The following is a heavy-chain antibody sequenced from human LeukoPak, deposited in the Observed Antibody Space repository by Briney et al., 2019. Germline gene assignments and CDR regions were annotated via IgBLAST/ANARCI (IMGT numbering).Heavy chain of an antibody. Sequence: GASVKVSCKASGYTFSDYYMHWVRQAPGQGLEWMGWINPKSGSTNYAEKFQGRVTMTRDTSISTGYMELSGLRSDDTAVYYCARSFTVTTAYFDYWGRGTLVTVSS. J-gene: IGHJ4*02. CDR1: GYTFSDYY. V-gene: IGHV1-2*02. CDR2: INPKSGST. D-gene: IGHD4-17*01. CDR3: ARSFTVTTAYFDY.